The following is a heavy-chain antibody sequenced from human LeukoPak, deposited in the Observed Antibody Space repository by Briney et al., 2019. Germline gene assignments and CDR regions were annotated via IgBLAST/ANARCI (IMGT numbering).Heavy chain of an antibody. V-gene: IGHV4-34*01. CDR1: GGSFSGYY. CDR3: ARHENYGDTYNWFDP. CDR2: INHSGST. Sequence: PSETLSLTCAVYGGSFSGYYWSWIRQPPGKGLEWIGEINHSGSTNYNPSLKSRVTISVDTSKNQFSLKLSSVTAADTAVYYCARHENYGDTYNWFDPWGQGTLVTVSS. D-gene: IGHD4-17*01. J-gene: IGHJ5*02.